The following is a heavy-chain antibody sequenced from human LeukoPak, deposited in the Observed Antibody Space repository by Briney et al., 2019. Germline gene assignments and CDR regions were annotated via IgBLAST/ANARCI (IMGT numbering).Heavy chain of an antibody. CDR2: ISAYNGNT. CDR3: ARGPEMATISQCEY. V-gene: IGHV1-18*01. J-gene: IGHJ4*02. D-gene: IGHD5-24*01. Sequence: ASVKVSCKASGYTFTSYGISWVRQAPGQGLEWMGWISAYNGNTNYAQKLQGRVTMTTDTSTSTAYMELRSLRSDDTAVYYCARGPEMATISQCEYWGQGTLVTVSS. CDR1: GYTFTSYG.